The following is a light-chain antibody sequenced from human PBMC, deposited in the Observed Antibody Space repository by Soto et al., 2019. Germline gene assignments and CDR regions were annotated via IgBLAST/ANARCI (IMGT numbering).Light chain of an antibody. CDR3: CSYAGSSVYV. CDR1: SSDVGTFNL. CDR2: EVI. Sequence: QSVLTQVASVSGSPGQSITISCTGTSSDVGTFNLVSWYQQHPGKAPRLMNEVIKRPSGVSNRFSGSKSGNTASLTISGVQAEDEADYYCCSYAGSSVYVFGTGTKVTVL. V-gene: IGLV2-23*02. J-gene: IGLJ1*01.